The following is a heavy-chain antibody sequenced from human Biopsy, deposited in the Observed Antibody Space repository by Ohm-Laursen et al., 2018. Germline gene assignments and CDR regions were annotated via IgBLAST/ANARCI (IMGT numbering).Heavy chain of an antibody. D-gene: IGHD3-22*01. Sequence: SQTLSLTCTVSGGSISTGGSYCRSIRQRPGRGLGGIGYIFNSANTYDNPTLKNLITKSGDSSKNQFSLKLNSVTAACTAVYYSARCDCFDNNGYFWFDPWGQGTLVTVSS. CDR1: GGSISTGGSY. CDR3: ARCDCFDNNGYFWFDP. V-gene: IGHV4-31*01. CDR2: IFNSANT. J-gene: IGHJ5*02.